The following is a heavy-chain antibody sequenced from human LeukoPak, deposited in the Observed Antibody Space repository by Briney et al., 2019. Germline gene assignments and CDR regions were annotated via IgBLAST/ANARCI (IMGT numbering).Heavy chain of an antibody. V-gene: IGHV3-23*01. Sequence: GGSLRLSCAASGFTFSSYGMSWVRQAPGKGLEWVSAISGSGGSTYYADSVKGRFTISRDNSKNTLYLQMNSLRAEDTAVYYCAKLPLITYYYDSSGWNYFDYWGQGALVTVSS. CDR3: AKLPLITYYYDSSGWNYFDY. J-gene: IGHJ4*02. D-gene: IGHD3-22*01. CDR2: ISGSGGST. CDR1: GFTFSSYG.